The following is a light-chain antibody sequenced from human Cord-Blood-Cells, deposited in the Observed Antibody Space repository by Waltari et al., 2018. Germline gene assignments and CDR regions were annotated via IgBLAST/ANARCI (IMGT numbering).Light chain of an antibody. V-gene: IGLV3-1*01. J-gene: IGLJ2*01. Sequence: SYELTQPPSVSVSPGQTASITCSGDKLGDKYACWYQQKPGQSPVLVIYQDRSRPSGSPERFSGSNSGNTATLTISGTQAMDEADYYCQAWDSSTVVFGGGTKLTVL. CDR1: KLGDKY. CDR3: QAWDSSTVV. CDR2: QDR.